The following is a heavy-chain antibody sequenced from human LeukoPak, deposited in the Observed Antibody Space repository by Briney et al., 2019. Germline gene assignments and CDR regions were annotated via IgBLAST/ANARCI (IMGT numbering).Heavy chain of an antibody. Sequence: PGGSLRLSCAASGFTFAGNAMSWVRQAPGKGLEWVSGITGNGGYNTYYADSVKGRFTISRDNSKNTLYLQMNSLRAEDTAVYYCAREGVDSGSQSSEFDYWGQGTRVTVSS. J-gene: IGHJ4*02. D-gene: IGHD1-26*01. CDR3: AREGVDSGSQSSEFDY. V-gene: IGHV3-23*01. CDR1: GFTFAGNA. CDR2: ITGNGGYNT.